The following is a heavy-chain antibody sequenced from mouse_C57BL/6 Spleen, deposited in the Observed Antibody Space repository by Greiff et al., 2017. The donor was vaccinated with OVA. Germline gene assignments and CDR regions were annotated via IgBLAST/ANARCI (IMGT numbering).Heavy chain of an antibody. CDR3: ARDGNSGWYFDV. D-gene: IGHD2-1*01. CDR1: GFTFSSYA. Sequence: EVQLVESGGGLVKPGGSLKLSCAASGFTFSSYAMSWVRQTPEKRLEWVATISDGGISTYYPDNVKGRFTISRDNAKNNLYLQMSHLKSEDTAMYYCARDGNSGWYFDVWGTGTTVTVSS. CDR2: ISDGGIST. V-gene: IGHV5-4*01. J-gene: IGHJ1*03.